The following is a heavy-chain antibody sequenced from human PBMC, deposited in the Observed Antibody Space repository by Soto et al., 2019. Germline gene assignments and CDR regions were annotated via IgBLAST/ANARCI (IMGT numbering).Heavy chain of an antibody. CDR3: AAFVVPASRNSDFDY. Sequence: KTSETLSLTCTVSGISVSTSDNYWGWVRQPPGKGLDWIGYIYYSGTACYNPSLRSRVTLSIDTTTNQFSLSLTSVTAADTAVYFGAAFVVPASRNSDFDYWGQGTLVTVSS. D-gene: IGHD2-15*01. CDR2: IYYSGTA. V-gene: IGHV4-39*01. J-gene: IGHJ4*02. CDR1: GISVSTSDNY.